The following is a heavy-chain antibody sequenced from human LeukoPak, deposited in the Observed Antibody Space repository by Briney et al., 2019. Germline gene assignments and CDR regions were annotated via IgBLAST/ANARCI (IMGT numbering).Heavy chain of an antibody. CDR1: GGSISSHY. Sequence: SETLSLTCTVSGGSISSHYWSWIRQPPGKGLEWIGYIYYSGSTNYNPSLKSRVTISVDTSKNQFSLKLSSVTAADTAVYYCARVGGYDFWSGYGQDYYYYMDVWGKGTTVTASS. D-gene: IGHD3-3*01. CDR3: ARVGGYDFWSGYGQDYYYYMDV. J-gene: IGHJ6*03. CDR2: IYYSGST. V-gene: IGHV4-59*11.